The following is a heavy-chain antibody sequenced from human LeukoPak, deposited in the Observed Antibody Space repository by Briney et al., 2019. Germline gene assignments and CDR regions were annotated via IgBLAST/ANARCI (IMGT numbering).Heavy chain of an antibody. D-gene: IGHD6-13*01. V-gene: IGHV1-69*06. J-gene: IGHJ4*02. Sequence: SVKLSCKASGGTFSTYAISWVRQAPGQGLEWMGGIIPIFGTTHYAQKFQGRVTITADKSTSTAYMELSSLRSEDTAVYYCARVDHRIAAADTTDVWGQGTLVTVSS. CDR2: IIPIFGTT. CDR1: GGTFSTYA. CDR3: ARVDHRIAAADTTDV.